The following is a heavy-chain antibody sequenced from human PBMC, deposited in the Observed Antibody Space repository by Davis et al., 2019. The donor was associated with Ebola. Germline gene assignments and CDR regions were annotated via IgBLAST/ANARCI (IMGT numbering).Heavy chain of an antibody. J-gene: IGHJ4*02. CDR3: AKDHRFIVAAVTGLDY. D-gene: IGHD5-12*01. Sequence: GESLKISCAASGFTFKTFGMNWVRQAPGKGLEWVAVIPYDGRNKFYADSVKGRFTISRDNSKNTVYLQMDSLRAEDTAVYFCAKDHRFIVAAVTGLDYWGQGTPVTVSS. V-gene: IGHV3-30*18. CDR2: IPYDGRNK. CDR1: GFTFKTFG.